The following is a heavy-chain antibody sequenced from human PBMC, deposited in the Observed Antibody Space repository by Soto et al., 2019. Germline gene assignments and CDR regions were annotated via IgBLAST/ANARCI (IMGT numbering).Heavy chain of an antibody. CDR2: IYYSGST. CDR1: GGSISSYY. D-gene: IGHD5-18*01. J-gene: IGHJ4*02. Sequence: SETLSLTCTVSGGSISSYYWSWIRQPPGKGLEWIGYIYYSGSTNYNPSLKSRVTISVDTSKNQFSLKLSSVTAADTAVYYCARVGRSYTDSKYYFDYWGQGTLVTVSS. V-gene: IGHV4-59*01. CDR3: ARVGRSYTDSKYYFDY.